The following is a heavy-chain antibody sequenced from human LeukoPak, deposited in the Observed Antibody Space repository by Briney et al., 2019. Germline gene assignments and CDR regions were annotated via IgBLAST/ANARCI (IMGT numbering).Heavy chain of an antibody. J-gene: IGHJ5*02. D-gene: IGHD3-9*01. CDR2: IIPILGIV. V-gene: IGHV1-69*04. Sequence: SVKVSCKASGGTFSSYAISWVRQAPGQGLEWMGRIIPILGIVNYAQKFQGRVTITADKSTSTAYMELSSLRSEDTAVYYCARDSPPTTYYDILTGYPYLNWLDPWGQGTLVTVSS. CDR1: GGTFSSYA. CDR3: ARDSPPTTYYDILTGYPYLNWLDP.